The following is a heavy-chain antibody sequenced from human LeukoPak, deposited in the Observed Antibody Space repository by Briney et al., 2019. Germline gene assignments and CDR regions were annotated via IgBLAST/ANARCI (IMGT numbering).Heavy chain of an antibody. CDR1: GYTFTGYY. D-gene: IGHD3-22*01. Sequence: ASVKVSCKAPGYTFTGYYMHWVRQAPGQGLEWMGWINPNSGGTNYAQKFQGRVTMTRDTSISTAYMELSRLRSDDTAVYYCASDYDSSGYYYVWGQGTLVTVSS. V-gene: IGHV1-2*02. CDR3: ASDYDSSGYYYV. CDR2: INPNSGGT. J-gene: IGHJ4*02.